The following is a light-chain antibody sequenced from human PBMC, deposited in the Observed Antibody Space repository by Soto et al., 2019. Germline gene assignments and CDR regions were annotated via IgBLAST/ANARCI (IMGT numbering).Light chain of an antibody. V-gene: IGKV3-20*01. Sequence: EIVLTQSPGTLSLSPGERATLSCRASQSVSSSYLAWYQQKPGQAPRLLIYGASRRATGIPYRFSGSGSGTDFTLTISRLELEDFAVYYCQQYGNSLRGTFGPGPKVDIK. CDR1: QSVSSSY. CDR3: QQYGNSLRGT. J-gene: IGKJ3*01. CDR2: GAS.